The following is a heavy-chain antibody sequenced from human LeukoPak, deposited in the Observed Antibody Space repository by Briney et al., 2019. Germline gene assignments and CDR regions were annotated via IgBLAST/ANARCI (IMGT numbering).Heavy chain of an antibody. D-gene: IGHD6-13*01. Sequence: PSETLSLTCAASGGCFSSYALSWIRQPAGKGLEWIGRIYSSGSTNYNPSLKTRVTMSVDTSKNQFYLKPSSVTAADTAVYYCARSAAAGTVGYYYYYMDDWGKGTTVTVSS. J-gene: IGHJ6*03. CDR2: IYSSGST. V-gene: IGHV4-4*07. CDR3: ARSAAAGTVGYYYYYMDD. CDR1: GGCFSSYA.